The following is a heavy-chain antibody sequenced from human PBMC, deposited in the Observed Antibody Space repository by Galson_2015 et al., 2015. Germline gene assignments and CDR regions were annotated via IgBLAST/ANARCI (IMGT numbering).Heavy chain of an antibody. CDR2: VRSGTSYI. CDR1: GFTFSTYS. J-gene: IGHJ4*02. D-gene: IGHD6-6*01. Sequence: FPRLCYPVSGFTFSTYSLNWGPQAPGPGLERVSYVRSGTSYIYYADSVKGRFTISRDNAKNALYLQMNSLRAEDTAVYYCARVGGDIAARTWGYFDYWGQGTLVTVSS. CDR3: ARVGGDIAARTWGYFDY. V-gene: IGHV3-21*05.